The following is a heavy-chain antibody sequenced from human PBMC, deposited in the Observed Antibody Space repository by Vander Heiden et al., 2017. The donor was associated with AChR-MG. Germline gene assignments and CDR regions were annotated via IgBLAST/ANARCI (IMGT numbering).Heavy chain of an antibody. V-gene: IGHV4-34*01. D-gene: IGHD4-4*01. CDR2: INHSGST. J-gene: IGHJ6*03. Sequence: QVQLQQWGAGLLKPSETLSLTCAVYGGSFSGYYWSWIRQPPGKGLEWIGEINHSGSTNYNPSLKSRVTISVDTSKNQFSLKLSSVTAADTAVYYCARGRTYYSNYFPQYYYYYYMDVWGKGTTVTVSS. CDR3: ARGRTYYSNYFPQYYYYYYMDV. CDR1: GGSFSGYY.